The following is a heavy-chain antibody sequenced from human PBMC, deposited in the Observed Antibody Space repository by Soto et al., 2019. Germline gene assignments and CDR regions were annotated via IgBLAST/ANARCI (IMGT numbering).Heavy chain of an antibody. D-gene: IGHD3-10*01. J-gene: IGHJ5*02. V-gene: IGHV5-51*01. CDR1: GYTFTSNW. Sequence: GESLKISCRGSGYTFTSNWIGWVRQMPGKGLEWMGVIYPADSDTRYSPSFQGQVTISADKSISTAYLQWSSLKASDTAMYYCARGGVRTYYYGSGSSNWFDPWGQGTLVTVSS. CDR3: ARGGVRTYYYGSGSSNWFDP. CDR2: IYPADSDT.